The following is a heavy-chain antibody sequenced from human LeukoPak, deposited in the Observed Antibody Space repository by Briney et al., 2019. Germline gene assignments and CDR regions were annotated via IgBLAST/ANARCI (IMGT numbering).Heavy chain of an antibody. CDR2: ISGSGGST. CDR1: GFTFSSYA. V-gene: IGHV3-23*01. D-gene: IGHD3-10*01. Sequence: GGSLRLSCAAYGFTFSSYAMSWVRQAPGKGLEWVSAISGSGGSTYYADSVKGRFTISRDNSKNTLYLQMNSLRAEDTAVYYCAKGRLWFGELLNYFDYWGQGTLVTVSS. J-gene: IGHJ4*02. CDR3: AKGRLWFGELLNYFDY.